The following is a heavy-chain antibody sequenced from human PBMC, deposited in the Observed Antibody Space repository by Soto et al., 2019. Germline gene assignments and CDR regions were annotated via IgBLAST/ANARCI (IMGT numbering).Heavy chain of an antibody. V-gene: IGHV1-18*01. CDR3: AREGVAPYYYYGMDI. Sequence: ASVKVSCKASGYSFTISGISWARQAPGQGPEWMGWISSYNGDTNYAQTFQGRVTMTTDTSTSTAYMELRSLRSDDTAVYYCAREGVAPYYYYGMDIRGQGTPVTVSS. D-gene: IGHD5-12*01. CDR1: GYSFTISG. CDR2: ISSYNGDT. J-gene: IGHJ6*02.